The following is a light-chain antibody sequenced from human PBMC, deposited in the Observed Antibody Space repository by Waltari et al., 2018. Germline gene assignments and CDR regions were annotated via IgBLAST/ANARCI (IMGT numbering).Light chain of an antibody. Sequence: YELTQPPSVSVSPGQTARITCSGAALPKKYAFWYQQKSGQAPVLVIYDDDKRPSGIPERFSGSSAGGRATLTITGAQVGDEADYYCYSADGSGDLGVFGGGTKVTVL. J-gene: IGLJ3*02. V-gene: IGLV3-10*01. CDR1: ALPKKY. CDR2: DDD. CDR3: YSADGSGDLGV.